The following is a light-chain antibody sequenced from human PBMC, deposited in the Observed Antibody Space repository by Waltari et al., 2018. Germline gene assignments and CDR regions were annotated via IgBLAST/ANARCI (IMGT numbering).Light chain of an antibody. CDR2: EVN. Sequence: QSALTQPPSASGSPGQSVTISCTGTRSDIGGYNYVSWYQQHPGKAPTLLIDEVNNRPSGVPARFSGSTSGNTASLTVSGLQAEDEADYYCSSYAGSNNYVFGTGTKVTVL. CDR1: RSDIGGYNY. J-gene: IGLJ1*01. CDR3: SSYAGSNNYV. V-gene: IGLV2-8*01.